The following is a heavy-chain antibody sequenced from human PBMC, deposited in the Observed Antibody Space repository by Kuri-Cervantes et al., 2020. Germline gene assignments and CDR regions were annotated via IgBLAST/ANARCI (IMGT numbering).Heavy chain of an antibody. J-gene: IGHJ3*02. Sequence: TCAASGFTFDDYAMHWVRQAPGKGLEWVSLISWDGGSTYYADPVKGRFTISRDNSKNSLYLQMNSLRAEDTALYYCAKDTRLVISAFDIWGQGTMVTVSS. CDR3: AKDTRLVISAFDI. V-gene: IGHV3-43D*03. CDR1: GFTFDDYA. CDR2: ISWDGGST. D-gene: IGHD3-9*01.